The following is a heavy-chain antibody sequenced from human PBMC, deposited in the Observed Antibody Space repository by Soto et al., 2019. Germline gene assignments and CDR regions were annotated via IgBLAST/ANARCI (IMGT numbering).Heavy chain of an antibody. CDR2: INTGNGNT. CDR1: GYIFTNYA. CDR3: ARDRSDNLNSFDAFDV. V-gene: IGHV1-3*04. J-gene: IGHJ3*01. D-gene: IGHD1-1*01. Sequence: QVQLVQSGAEVKKPGASVKVSCKASGYIFTNYAMHWVRQAPGQRLEWMGWINTGNGNTKYSQKFQGRVTITRDTSASTAYMELSSLRSKDTAVYYCARDRSDNLNSFDAFDVWGQGTMVTVSS.